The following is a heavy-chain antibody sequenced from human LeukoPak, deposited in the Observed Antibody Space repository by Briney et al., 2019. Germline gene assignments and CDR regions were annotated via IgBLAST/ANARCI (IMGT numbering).Heavy chain of an antibody. D-gene: IGHD5-18*01. Sequence: GGSLRLSCAASGFTFSSYEMNWVRQAPGKGLEGVSDISSSGTTIHYADSVKGRFTISRDNAKNSLYLQMSSLRAEDTAVYYCARGLDDGYSYGLDYWGQGTLVTVSS. J-gene: IGHJ4*02. CDR3: ARGLDDGYSYGLDY. V-gene: IGHV3-48*03. CDR2: ISSSGTTI. CDR1: GFTFSSYE.